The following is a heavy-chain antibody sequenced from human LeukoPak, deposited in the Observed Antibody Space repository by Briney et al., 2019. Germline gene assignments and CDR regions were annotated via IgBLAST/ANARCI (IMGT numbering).Heavy chain of an antibody. CDR2: IRQDGNEK. D-gene: IGHD6-19*01. CDR3: ARAVAAPDYYFDY. Sequence: PGGSLRLSCAPSGFTFSNYCMSWVRQAPGKGLEWVANIRQDGNEKYYVDSVKGRFTISRDNAKNSLYLQMNSLRAEVTAVYYCARAVAAPDYYFDYWGQGTLVTVSS. J-gene: IGHJ4*02. CDR1: GFTFSNYC. V-gene: IGHV3-7*01.